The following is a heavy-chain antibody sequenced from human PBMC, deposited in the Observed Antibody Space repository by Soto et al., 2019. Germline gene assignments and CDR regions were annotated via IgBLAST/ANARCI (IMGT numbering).Heavy chain of an antibody. D-gene: IGHD3-9*01. V-gene: IGHV3-30*03. CDR1: GFTFSSYA. CDR3: VRFWPPPYSDALTDYTDAFDY. Sequence: GGSLRLSCAASGFTFSSYAMHWVRQAPGKGLEWVAVIKSDGINKYYIDSVKGRFTISRDNSKNTLYLQMNSLRAEDTAVYYCVRFWPPPYSDALTDYTDAFDYWGQGTLVTVSS. CDR2: IKSDGINK. J-gene: IGHJ4*02.